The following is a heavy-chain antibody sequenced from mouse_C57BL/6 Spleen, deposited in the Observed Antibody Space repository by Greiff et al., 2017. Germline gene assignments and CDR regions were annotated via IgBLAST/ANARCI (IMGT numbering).Heavy chain of an antibody. D-gene: IGHD3-1*01. CDR2: ISSGGSYT. CDR1: GFTFSSYG. CDR3: ARQGLGDWFAY. V-gene: IGHV5-6*02. J-gene: IGHJ3*01. Sequence: DVKLVESGGDLVKPGGSLKLSCAASGFTFSSYGMSWVRQTPDKRLEWVATISSGGSYTYYPDSVKGRFTITRDNAKNTLYLQMSSLKSEDTAMYYCARQGLGDWFAYWGQGTLVTVSA.